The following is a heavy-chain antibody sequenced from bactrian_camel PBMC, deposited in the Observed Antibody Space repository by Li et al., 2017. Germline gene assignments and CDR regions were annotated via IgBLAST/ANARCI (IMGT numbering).Heavy chain of an antibody. D-gene: IGHD2*01. Sequence: HVQLVESGGGSVQTGGSLRLSCVVFGHSRGSNCVGWYRLPPGRAPAEREGIAAIRRSGGETWYAGSVKGRFTISKDNAKNIMYLQMNSLKPEDTAMYYCAADPAKSHVCQWWVIAGSVTPSYWGQGTQVTVS. CDR1: GHSRGSNC. CDR3: AADPAKSHVCQWWVIAGSVTPSY. V-gene: IGHV3-3*01. J-gene: IGHJ4*01. CDR2: IRRSGGET.